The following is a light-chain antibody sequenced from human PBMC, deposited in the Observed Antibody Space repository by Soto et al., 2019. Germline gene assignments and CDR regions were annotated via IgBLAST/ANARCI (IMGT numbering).Light chain of an antibody. CDR3: QQSYSTRWT. CDR2: AAS. V-gene: IGKV1-39*01. Sequence: IWMTQSPSLLSASTGDRVTITCRASQSISSYLNWYQQKPGKAPKLLIYAASSLQSGVPSRFSGSGSGTDFTLTISSLQPEDFATYYCQQSYSTRWTFGQGTKV. CDR1: QSISSY. J-gene: IGKJ1*01.